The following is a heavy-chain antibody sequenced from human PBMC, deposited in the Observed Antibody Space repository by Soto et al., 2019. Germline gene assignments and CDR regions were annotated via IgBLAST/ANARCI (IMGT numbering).Heavy chain of an antibody. V-gene: IGHV3-23*01. CDR3: AKDPATYQTNVHLRFLEWFRIY. J-gene: IGHJ4*02. Sequence: GGSLRLSCAASGFTFSSYAMSWVRQAPGKGLEWVSAISGSGGSTYYADSVKGRFTISRDNSKNTLYLQMNSLRAEDTAVYYCAKDPATYQTNVHLRFLEWFRIYWGQGTLVTVSS. CDR1: GFTFSSYA. D-gene: IGHD3-3*01. CDR2: ISGSGGST.